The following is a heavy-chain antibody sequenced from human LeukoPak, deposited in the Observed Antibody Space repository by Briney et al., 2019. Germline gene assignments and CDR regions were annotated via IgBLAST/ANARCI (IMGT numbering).Heavy chain of an antibody. CDR3: ARDGGSYCSSTSCYGDYYYSMAG. V-gene: IGHV1-2*02. Sequence: ASVKVSCKASGYTFTGYYMHWVGQAPGQGLEWMGWVNLNSGGRNQEQKFQGRVTMTRDTSISTAYMELSRLRSDDTAVYYCARDGGSYCSSTSCYGDYYYSMAGWGQGTTVTVSS. J-gene: IGHJ6*02. CDR1: GYTFTGYY. CDR2: VNLNSGGR. D-gene: IGHD2-2*01.